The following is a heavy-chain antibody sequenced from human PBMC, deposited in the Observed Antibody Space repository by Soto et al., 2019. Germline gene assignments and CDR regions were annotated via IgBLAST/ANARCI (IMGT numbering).Heavy chain of an antibody. CDR3: ARARFQVLYGKPYFDS. CDR1: GGSITTGGSY. V-gene: IGHV4-31*03. Sequence: SETLSLTCTVSGGSITTGGSYWSWIRQHPXKGLEWIGNIYHSGNTYYNPSLKSRLTISVDTSKNHFSLMVDSVTAADTAVYYCARARFQVLYGKPYFDSWGQGTLVTVSS. D-gene: IGHD2-2*02. CDR2: IYHSGNT. J-gene: IGHJ4*02.